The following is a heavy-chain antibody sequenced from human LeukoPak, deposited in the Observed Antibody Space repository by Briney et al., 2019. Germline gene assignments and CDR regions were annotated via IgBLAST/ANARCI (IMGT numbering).Heavy chain of an antibody. CDR2: IYHSGSA. V-gene: IGHV4-59*01. D-gene: IGHD2/OR15-2a*01. CDR3: ARGSRNNKIDY. CDR1: GGSISSYY. Sequence: PSETLSLTCTVSGGSISSYYWSWIRQPPGHGLEWIGYIYHSGSANYSPSLKSRLTISVDTSKNQFSLKLSSVTAADTAVYYCARGSRNNKIDYWGQGTLVTVTS. J-gene: IGHJ4*02.